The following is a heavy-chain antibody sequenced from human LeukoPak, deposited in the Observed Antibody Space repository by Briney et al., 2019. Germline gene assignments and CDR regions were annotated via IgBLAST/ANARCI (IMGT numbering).Heavy chain of an antibody. Sequence: GGSLRLSCAASGFTFSSYAMSWVRQAPGKGLEWVSAISASGGKTYYADSVKGRFTISRDNSKNTLYLQMNSLRAEDTAIYYCAKAAGMGDNYYNFYFDYWGQGTLVTVSS. CDR1: GFTFSSYA. D-gene: IGHD1-1*01. J-gene: IGHJ4*02. CDR3: AKAAGMGDNYYNFYFDY. V-gene: IGHV3-23*01. CDR2: ISASGGKT.